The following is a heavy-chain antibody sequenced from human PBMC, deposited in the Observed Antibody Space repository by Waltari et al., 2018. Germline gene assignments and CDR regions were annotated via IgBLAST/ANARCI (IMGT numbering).Heavy chain of an antibody. J-gene: IGHJ5*02. V-gene: IGHV4-59*11. Sequence: QVQLQESGPGLVKPSETLSLICSVSGGPHSTPFWGWIRKPLGKTLEWIGNIYYSGSTNYNPSLTSRVTISLDMSKNQFSLKLRSVSAADTAVYYCARASYGSGSSWFDPWGQGNLVTVSS. CDR3: ARASYGSGSSWFDP. CDR1: GGPHSTPF. D-gene: IGHD3-10*01. CDR2: IYYSGST.